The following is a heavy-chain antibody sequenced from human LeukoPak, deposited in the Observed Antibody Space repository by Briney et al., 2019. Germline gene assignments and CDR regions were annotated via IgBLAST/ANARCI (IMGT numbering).Heavy chain of an antibody. J-gene: IGHJ5*02. V-gene: IGHV4-39*01. CDR3: ARLIPYDSSGYPPNWFDP. D-gene: IGHD3-22*01. CDR1: GGSISSSSYY. CDR2: IYYSGST. Sequence: SETLSLTCTVFGGSISSSSYYWGWIRQPPGKGLEWIGSIYYSGSTYYNPSLKSRVTISVDTSKNQFSLKLSSVTAADTAVYYCARLIPYDSSGYPPNWFDPWGQGTLVTVSS.